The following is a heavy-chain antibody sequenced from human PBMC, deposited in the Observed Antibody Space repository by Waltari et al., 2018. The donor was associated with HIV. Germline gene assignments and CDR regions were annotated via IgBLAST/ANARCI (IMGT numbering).Heavy chain of an antibody. J-gene: IGHJ5*02. V-gene: IGHV3-23*01. CDR1: GFTFSSSS. CDR3: AKYYSSSQGWFDP. Sequence: EVQLLESGGGLVQPGGSLRLSCAASGFTFSSSSMSWVRPAPGKGLEWVSAISGSGGSTYYADSVKGRFTISRDNSKNTLYLQMNSLRAEDTAVYYCAKYYSSSQGWFDPWGQGTLVTVSS. D-gene: IGHD6-13*01. CDR2: ISGSGGST.